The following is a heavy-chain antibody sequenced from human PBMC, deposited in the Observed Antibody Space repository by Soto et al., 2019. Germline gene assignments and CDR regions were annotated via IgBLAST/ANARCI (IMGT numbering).Heavy chain of an antibody. Sequence: SETLSLTCTVSGGSISSYYWSWIRQPPGKGLEWIGYIYYSGSTNYNPSLKSRVTISVDTSKNQFSLKLSSVTAADTAVYYCARRSRYCSSTSCYGRNYYYYYYMDVWGKGTTVTVSS. V-gene: IGHV4-59*08. CDR2: IYYSGST. D-gene: IGHD2-2*01. J-gene: IGHJ6*03. CDR3: ARRSRYCSSTSCYGRNYYYYYYMDV. CDR1: GGSISSYY.